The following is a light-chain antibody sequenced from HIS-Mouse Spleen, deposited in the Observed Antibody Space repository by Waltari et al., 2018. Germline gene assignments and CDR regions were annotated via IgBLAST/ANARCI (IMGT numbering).Light chain of an antibody. V-gene: IGLV2-11*01. J-gene: IGLJ2*01. CDR2: DVS. CDR3: CSYAGSYPVV. CDR1: SSDVGGYNY. Sequence: QSALTQPRSVSGSPGQSVTISCTGTSSDVGGYNYASWYQQHPGTAPKRMIHDVSKRPSRVPGRFSGSKSGHTASLTISWLQAEDEADYYCCSYAGSYPVVFGGGTKLTVL.